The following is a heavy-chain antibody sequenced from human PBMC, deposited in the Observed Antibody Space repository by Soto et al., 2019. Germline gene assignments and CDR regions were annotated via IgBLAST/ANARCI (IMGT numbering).Heavy chain of an antibody. V-gene: IGHV4-59*01. Sequence: QVQLQESGPGLVKPSETLSLTCTVSGCSISSYYWSWIRQPPGKGLEWIGYIYYSGSTNYNPSLKSRVTISVDTSKHQVSLKLSSVTAADTAVYYCAREMGTAMVTGGMDVWGQGTTVTVSS. CDR3: AREMGTAMVTGGMDV. J-gene: IGHJ6*02. D-gene: IGHD5-18*01. CDR2: IYYSGST. CDR1: GCSISSYY.